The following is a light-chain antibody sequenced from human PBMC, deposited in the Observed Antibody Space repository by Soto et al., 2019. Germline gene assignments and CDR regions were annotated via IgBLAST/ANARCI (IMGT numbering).Light chain of an antibody. CDR1: QTVLSSY. J-gene: IGKJ1*01. CDR3: QQYGNPPQT. Sequence: EIVLTQSPGTLSLSPGEAVTLSCRASQTVLSSYVAWYQQKPGQPPRLLIYGASSRATGIPDRFSGSGSGTDFTLTISRLEPEDFGVFYCQQYGNPPQTFGQGPRVEV. CDR2: GAS. V-gene: IGKV3-20*01.